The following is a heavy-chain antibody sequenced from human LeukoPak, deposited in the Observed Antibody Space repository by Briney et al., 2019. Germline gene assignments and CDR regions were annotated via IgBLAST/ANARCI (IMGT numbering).Heavy chain of an antibody. V-gene: IGHV4-39*07. CDR2: IYYSGST. Sequence: PSETLSLTCTVSGGSISSSSYYWGWIRQPPGKGLEWIGSIYYSGSTYYNPSLKSRVTISVDTSKNQFSLKLSSVTAADTAVYYCARDPSAVAGPDYWGQGTLVTVSS. CDR1: GGSISSSSYY. D-gene: IGHD6-19*01. CDR3: ARDPSAVAGPDY. J-gene: IGHJ4*02.